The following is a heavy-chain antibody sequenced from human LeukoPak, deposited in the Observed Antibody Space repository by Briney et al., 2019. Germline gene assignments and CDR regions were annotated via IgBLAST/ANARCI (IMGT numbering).Heavy chain of an antibody. CDR3: ARAGQFDYFDY. J-gene: IGHJ4*02. V-gene: IGHV3-74*01. D-gene: IGHD1-14*01. CDR2: INSDGSST. Sequence: PGGSLRLSCAASRFTFRSYSMNWGRQAPGKGLGWVSRINSDGSSTSYAHPVKGRFSISRDNAKNTLYLQINSLRAEDTAVYYCARAGQFDYFDYWGQGTLVTVSS. CDR1: RFTFRSYS.